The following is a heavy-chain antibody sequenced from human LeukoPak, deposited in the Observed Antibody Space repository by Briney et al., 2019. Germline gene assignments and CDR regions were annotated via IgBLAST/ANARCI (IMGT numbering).Heavy chain of an antibody. Sequence: ASVKVSCKASGYTFTSYGINWVRQAPGQGLEWMGWITPNSDDTDYAQKFQGRVSMTRDTSISTAYMELSSLRSDDTAVYYCARSPIGLGFFDYWGQGTLVTVSS. D-gene: IGHD7-27*01. J-gene: IGHJ4*02. CDR3: ARSPIGLGFFDY. V-gene: IGHV1-2*02. CDR2: ITPNSDDT. CDR1: GYTFTSYG.